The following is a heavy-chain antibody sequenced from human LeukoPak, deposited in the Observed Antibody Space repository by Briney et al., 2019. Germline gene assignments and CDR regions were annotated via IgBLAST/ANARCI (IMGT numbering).Heavy chain of an antibody. CDR2: INHSGST. CDR1: GGSFSGYY. Sequence: SETPSLTCAVYGGSFSGYYWSWIRQPPGKGLEWIGEINHSGSTNYNPSLKSRVTISVDTSKNQFSLKLSSVTAADTAVYYCARARIAVAGTTNFDYWGQGTLVTVSS. J-gene: IGHJ4*02. D-gene: IGHD6-19*01. CDR3: ARARIAVAGTTNFDY. V-gene: IGHV4-34*01.